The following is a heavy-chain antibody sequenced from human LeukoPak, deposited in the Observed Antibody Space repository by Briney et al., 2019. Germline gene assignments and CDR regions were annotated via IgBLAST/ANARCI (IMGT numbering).Heavy chain of an antibody. V-gene: IGHV3-23*01. Sequence: GGSLRLSCTGSGFTVSSSYMSWVRQAPGKGLEWVSAISGSGGSTYYADSVKGRFTISRDNSKNTLYLQMNSLRAEDTAVYYCAKDRGSSIGAFDIWGQGTMVTVSS. CDR3: AKDRGSSIGAFDI. CDR1: GFTVSSSY. D-gene: IGHD2-15*01. CDR2: ISGSGGST. J-gene: IGHJ3*02.